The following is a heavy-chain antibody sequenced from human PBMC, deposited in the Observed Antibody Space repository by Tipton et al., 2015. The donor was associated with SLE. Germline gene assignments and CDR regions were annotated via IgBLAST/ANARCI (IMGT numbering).Heavy chain of an antibody. CDR3: ARAFRLGLDSFDI. CDR1: GFTFGSYW. CDR2: IETDGRST. Sequence: GSLRLSCEASGFTFGSYWMSWVRPVPGKGLAWVSRIETDGRSTAYADSVKGRFTVSRDNAQDTLFLQMNSLRAEDSGVYYCARAFRLGLDSFDIWGQGTTVTVSA. V-gene: IGHV3-74*01. D-gene: IGHD3/OR15-3a*01. J-gene: IGHJ3*02.